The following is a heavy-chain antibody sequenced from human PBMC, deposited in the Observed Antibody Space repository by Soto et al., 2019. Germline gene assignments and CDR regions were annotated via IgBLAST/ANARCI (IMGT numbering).Heavy chain of an antibody. CDR3: AKARCSGNSCYVPDY. J-gene: IGHJ4*01. D-gene: IGHD3-22*01. CDR2: INSGGSP. CDR1: GFTFSSYW. Sequence: SLRLSCAASGFTFSSYWMHWVRQAPGKGLVWVSRINSGGSPSYADSVQGRFTISRDNPRNTLSLQMNSLRAEDTATYYCAKARCSGNSCYVPDYWGHGSLVTVSS. V-gene: IGHV3-74*03.